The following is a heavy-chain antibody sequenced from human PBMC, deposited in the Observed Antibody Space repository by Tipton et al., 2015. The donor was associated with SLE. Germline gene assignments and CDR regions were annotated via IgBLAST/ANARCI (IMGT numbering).Heavy chain of an antibody. Sequence: TLSLTCTVSGGSISSGSYYWSWIRQPAGKGLEWIGRIYTSGSTNYNPSLKSRVTISVDTSKNQFSLKLSSVTAADTAVYYCARDSDSASHSWGQGPLVTVSS. CDR3: ARDSDSASHS. CDR2: IYTSGST. J-gene: IGHJ4*02. V-gene: IGHV4-61*02. CDR1: GGSISSGSYY. D-gene: IGHD3-10*01.